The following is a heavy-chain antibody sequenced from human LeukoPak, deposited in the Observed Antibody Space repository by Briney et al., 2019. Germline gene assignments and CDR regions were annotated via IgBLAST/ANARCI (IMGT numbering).Heavy chain of an antibody. CDR2: IYYSGST. D-gene: IGHD3-22*01. CDR3: ARDRTESYYYDSSGYYSIPNWFDP. V-gene: IGHV4-39*02. Sequence: PSETLSLTCTVSGGSISSSSYYWGWIRQPPGKGLEWIGSIYYSGSTYYNPSLKSRVTISVDTSKNQFSLKLSSVTAADTAVYYCARDRTESYYYDSSGYYSIPNWFDPWGQGTLVTVSS. CDR1: GGSISSSSYY. J-gene: IGHJ5*02.